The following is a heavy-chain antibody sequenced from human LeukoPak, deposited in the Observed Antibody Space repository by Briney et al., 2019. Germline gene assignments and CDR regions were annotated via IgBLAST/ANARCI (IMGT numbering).Heavy chain of an antibody. CDR1: GYTFTSYG. J-gene: IGHJ4*02. Sequence: ASVKVSCKASGYTFTSYGISWVRQAPGQGLEWMGIINPSGGSTSYAQKFQGRVTMTRDTSTSTVYMELSSLRSEDTAVYYCASHYSSSFATLGYWGQGTLVTVSS. CDR3: ASHYSSSFATLGY. V-gene: IGHV1-46*03. D-gene: IGHD6-6*01. CDR2: INPSGGST.